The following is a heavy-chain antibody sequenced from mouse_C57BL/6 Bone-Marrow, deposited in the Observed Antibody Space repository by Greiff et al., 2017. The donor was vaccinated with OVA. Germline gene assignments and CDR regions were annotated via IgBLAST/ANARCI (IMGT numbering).Heavy chain of an antibody. CDR2: INPYNGGT. D-gene: IGHD4-1*01. J-gene: IGHJ3*01. CDR1: GYTFTDYY. Sequence: EVQVVESGPVLVKPGASVKMSCKASGYTFTDYYMNWVKQSHGKSLEWIGVINPYNGGTSYNQKFKGKATLTVDKSSSTAYMELNSLTSEDSAVYYCARSELGQAYWGQGTLVTVSA. V-gene: IGHV1-19*01. CDR3: ARSELGQAY.